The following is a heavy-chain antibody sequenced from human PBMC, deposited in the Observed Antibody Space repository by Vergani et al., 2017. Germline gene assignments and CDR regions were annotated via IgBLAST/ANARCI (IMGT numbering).Heavy chain of an antibody. CDR1: GFNVGHYW. CDR3: AREGVPRCCIVGTPDF. CDR2: IKEDGTEK. Sequence: VQLVESGGGVVQPGRSLRLSCAASGFNVGHYWMSWVRQAPGKGLEWVANIKEDGTEKYYLDSVKGRFTISIDIAENSIYLEMNSLGVEDTAVYYCAREGVPRCCIVGTPDFWGQGTQVTVSS. J-gene: IGHJ4*02. V-gene: IGHV3-7*01. D-gene: IGHD1-26*01.